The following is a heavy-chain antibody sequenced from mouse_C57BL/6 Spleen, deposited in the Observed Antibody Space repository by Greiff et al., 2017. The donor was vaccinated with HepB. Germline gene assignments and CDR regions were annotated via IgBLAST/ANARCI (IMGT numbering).Heavy chain of an antibody. CDR1: GYTFTSYW. D-gene: IGHD2-1*01. CDR2: INPSNGGT. CDR3: VRDGGNYRYFDV. J-gene: IGHJ1*03. V-gene: IGHV1-53*01. Sequence: QVQLQQPGTELVKPGASVKLSCKASGYTFTSYWMHWVKQRPGQGLEWIGNINPSNGGTNYNEKFKSKATLTVDESSSTAYMQLSSLTSEDSAVYYCVRDGGNYRYFDVWGTGTTVTVSS.